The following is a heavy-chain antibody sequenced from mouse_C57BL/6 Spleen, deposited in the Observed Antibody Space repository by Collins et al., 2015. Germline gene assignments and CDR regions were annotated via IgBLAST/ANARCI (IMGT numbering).Heavy chain of an antibody. Sequence: EVQLLETGGGLVQPGGSRGLSCEGSGFTFSGFWMSWVRQTPGKTLEWIGDINSDGSAINYAPSIKDRFTIFRDNDKSTLYLQMSNVRSEDTATYFCMRYGNYWYFDVWGTGTTVHRL. V-gene: IGHV11-2*01. CDR3: MRYGNYWYFDV. J-gene: IGHJ1*03. CDR2: INSDGSAI. D-gene: IGHD2-1*01. CDR1: GFTFSGFW.